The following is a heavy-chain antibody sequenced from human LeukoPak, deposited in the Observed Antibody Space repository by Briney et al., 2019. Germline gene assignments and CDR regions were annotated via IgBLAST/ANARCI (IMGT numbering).Heavy chain of an antibody. CDR1: GGSISSSSYY. V-gene: IGHV4-39*07. J-gene: IGHJ3*02. CDR2: IYYSGST. D-gene: IGHD3-10*01. CDR3: TFNLGSGSYAFDI. Sequence: SETLSLTCTVSGGSISSSSYYWGWIRQPPGKGLEWIGSIYYSGSTYYNPSLKSRVTISVDTSKNQFSLKLSSVTAADTAVYYCTFNLGSGSYAFDIWGQGTMVTVSS.